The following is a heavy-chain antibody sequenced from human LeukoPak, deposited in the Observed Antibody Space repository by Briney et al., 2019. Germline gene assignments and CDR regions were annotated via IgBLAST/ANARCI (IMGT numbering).Heavy chain of an antibody. V-gene: IGHV3-23*01. D-gene: IGHD3-22*01. J-gene: IGHJ4*02. CDR3: AKVQDYYDSSGYYSY. CDR1: GFTFSSYS. CDR2: ISGSGGST. Sequence: GGSLRLSCAASGFTFSSYSMNWVRQAPGKGLEWVSAISGSGGSTYYADSVKGRFTISRDNSKNTLYLQMNSLRAEDTAVYYCAKVQDYYDSSGYYSYWGQGTLVTVSS.